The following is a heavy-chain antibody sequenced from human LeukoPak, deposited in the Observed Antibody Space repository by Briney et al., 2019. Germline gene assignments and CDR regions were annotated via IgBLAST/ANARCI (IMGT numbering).Heavy chain of an antibody. CDR1: GFTFSNYW. V-gene: IGHV3-7*01. CDR3: ARDMGKSDTSDWYFDP. Sequence: GGSLRLSCTVSGFTFSNYWMSWVRQAPGKGPEWLADIDEDGRRKYYVDSVRGRFTISRDNAKKLVYLQMDSLRAEDTALYYCARDMGKSDTSDWYFDPWGRGTLVTVSS. D-gene: IGHD1-26*01. J-gene: IGHJ2*01. CDR2: IDEDGRRK.